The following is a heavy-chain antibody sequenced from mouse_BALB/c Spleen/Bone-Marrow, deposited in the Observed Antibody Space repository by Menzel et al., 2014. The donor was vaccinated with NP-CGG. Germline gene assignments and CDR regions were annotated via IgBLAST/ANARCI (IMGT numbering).Heavy chain of an antibody. J-gene: IGHJ3*01. V-gene: IGHV1-82*01. CDR3: ARTYGSSFFAY. CDR1: GYVFSSSW. Sequence: VQLQQSGPELVESGASVKISCKASGYVFSSSWMNWVKQRPGQGLEWIGRIYPGDGDTNYNGKFKGKATLTADKSSSTAYMQLSSLTSVDSAVYFCARTYGSSFFAYWGQGTLVTVSA. D-gene: IGHD1-1*01. CDR2: IYPGDGDT.